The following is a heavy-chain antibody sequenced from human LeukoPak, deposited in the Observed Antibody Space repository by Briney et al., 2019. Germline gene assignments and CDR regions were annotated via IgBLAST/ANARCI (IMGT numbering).Heavy chain of an antibody. CDR1: GFTFGDYA. CDR2: IRSKAYGGTT. J-gene: IGHJ4*02. Sequence: PGGSLRLSRTASGFTFGDYAMSWVRQAPGKGLEWVGFIRSKAYGGTTEYAASVKGRFTISRDDSKSIAYLQMNSLKTEDTAVYYCTRQWLVRSYFDYWGQGTLVTVSS. D-gene: IGHD6-19*01. CDR3: TRQWLVRSYFDY. V-gene: IGHV3-49*04.